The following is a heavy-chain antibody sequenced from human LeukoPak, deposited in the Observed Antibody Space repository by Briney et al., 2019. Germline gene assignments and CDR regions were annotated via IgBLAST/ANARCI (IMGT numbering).Heavy chain of an antibody. CDR1: KFTFSTYA. Sequence: GGSLRLSCAASKFTFSTYAIHWVRQAPGKGLEWVAVVSKDGSKRYYADSVKGRFTISRDNSKSTLYLQMNSLRAEDTAIYYCAREATYSRSAAFDIWGQGTKVTVSS. V-gene: IGHV3-30*04. CDR3: AREATYSRSAAFDI. J-gene: IGHJ3*02. D-gene: IGHD3-22*01. CDR2: VSKDGSKR.